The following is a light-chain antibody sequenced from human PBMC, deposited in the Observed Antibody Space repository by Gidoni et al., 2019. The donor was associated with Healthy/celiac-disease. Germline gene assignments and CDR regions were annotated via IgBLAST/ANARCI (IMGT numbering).Light chain of an antibody. CDR2: EAS. CDR3: QQRRHWPWT. J-gene: IGKJ1*01. V-gene: IGKV3-11*01. Sequence: EIVLTQSPATLSLSPGERATLACRASQSVSIYLAWYQQKPGQAPRLLIYEASNRATGIPARFSGSGSGTDFTLTISSLEPEDFAVYYCQQRRHWPWTFXQXTKVEIK. CDR1: QSVSIY.